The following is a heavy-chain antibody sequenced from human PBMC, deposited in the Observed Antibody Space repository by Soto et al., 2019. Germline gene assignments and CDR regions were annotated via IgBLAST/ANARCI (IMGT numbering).Heavy chain of an antibody. Sequence: QVQLVQSGAEVKKPGASVKVSCKASGYTFTSYDINWVRQATGQGLEWMGWMNPNSGNTGYAQKFQGRVTMTRNTSISTAYMELSRLGSEDTVVYYCARGVHHDFWSGDTAKGAFDIWGQGTMVTVSS. J-gene: IGHJ3*02. CDR3: ARGVHHDFWSGDTAKGAFDI. CDR1: GYTFTSYD. CDR2: MNPNSGNT. V-gene: IGHV1-8*02. D-gene: IGHD3-3*01.